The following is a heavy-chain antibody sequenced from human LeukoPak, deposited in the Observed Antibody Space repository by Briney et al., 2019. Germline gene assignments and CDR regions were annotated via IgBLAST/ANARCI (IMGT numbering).Heavy chain of an antibody. CDR2: ISYDGSNK. CDR3: ARGAPRITMIVVVTRDAFDI. D-gene: IGHD3-22*01. Sequence: GRSLRLSCAASGFTFSSYAMHWARQAPGKGLEWVAVISYDGSNKYYADSVKGRFTISRDNSKNTLYLQMNSLRAEDTAVYYCARGAPRITMIVVVTRDAFDIWGQGTMVTVSS. CDR1: GFTFSSYA. J-gene: IGHJ3*02. V-gene: IGHV3-30*04.